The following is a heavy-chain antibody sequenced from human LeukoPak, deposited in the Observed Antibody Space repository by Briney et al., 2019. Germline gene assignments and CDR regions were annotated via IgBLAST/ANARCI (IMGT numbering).Heavy chain of an antibody. CDR3: ARSPVGTVLGGVVILYYYYMDV. CDR1: GFTFSSYS. D-gene: IGHD3-3*01. J-gene: IGHJ6*03. V-gene: IGHV3-48*01. CDR2: ISSSSSTI. Sequence: GGSLRLSCAASGFTFSSYSMNWVRQAPGKGLEWVSYISSSSSTIYYADSVKGRFTISRDNAKKSLYLQMNSLRAEDTAVYYCARSPVGTVLGGVVILYYYYMDVWGKGTTVTVSS.